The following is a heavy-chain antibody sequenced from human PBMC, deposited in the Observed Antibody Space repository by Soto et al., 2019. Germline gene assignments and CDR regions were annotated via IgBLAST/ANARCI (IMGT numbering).Heavy chain of an antibody. V-gene: IGHV1-18*01. CDR1: GYTFTSYG. D-gene: IGHD5-12*01. Sequence: QIQLVQSGAEVKKPGASVKVSCKTSGYTFTSYGISWVRQAPGQGLERMVWINTYNGHTSYAQKLQDRVTMTTDTSTSTAYMELRSLRSDDTAVYYCARGLSGEVAYWGQGTLVTVSS. J-gene: IGHJ4*02. CDR2: INTYNGHT. CDR3: ARGLSGEVAY.